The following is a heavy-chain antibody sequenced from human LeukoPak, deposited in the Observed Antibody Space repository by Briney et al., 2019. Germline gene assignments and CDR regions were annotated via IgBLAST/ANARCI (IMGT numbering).Heavy chain of an antibody. CDR2: INHSGST. V-gene: IGHV4-34*01. Sequence: ETLSLTCSVFGGSFRGYYWSWIRQPPGKGLEWIGEINHSGSTNYNPCLKRRVTISLDTSKNQFSLKLSSVTATDTAVYYCARHLITMIVVEDAFDIWGQGTMVTVSS. D-gene: IGHD3-22*01. CDR1: GGSFRGYY. J-gene: IGHJ3*02. CDR3: ARHLITMIVVEDAFDI.